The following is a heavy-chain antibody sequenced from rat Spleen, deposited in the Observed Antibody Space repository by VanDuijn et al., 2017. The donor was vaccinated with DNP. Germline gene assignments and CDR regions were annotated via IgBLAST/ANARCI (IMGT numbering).Heavy chain of an antibody. CDR2: ISYSGST. D-gene: IGHD3-8*01. V-gene: IGHV3-1*01. CDR1: GYSITSNY. Sequence: EVQLQESGSGLVKPSQSLSLTCSVTGYSITSNYWGWIRKFPGNKMEWTGYISYSGSTNYNPSLKSRISITRDTSKNQFFLQLNSVTTEDTATYYCTRGDPARGFDYWGQGVMVTVSS. CDR3: TRGDPARGFDY. J-gene: IGHJ2*01.